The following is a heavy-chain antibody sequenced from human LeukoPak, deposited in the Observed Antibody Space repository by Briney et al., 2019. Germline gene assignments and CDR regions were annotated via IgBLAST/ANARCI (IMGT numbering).Heavy chain of an antibody. CDR1: GFTFSSCW. CDR3: VKDQWLNYFDF. D-gene: IGHD5-12*01. Sequence: PGGSLRLSCAASGFTFSSCWMTWVRQAPGKGLEWVANIRQDGSEKYYVDSVKGRFTIPRDNAKNSLYLQMNGLRAEDTAVYYCVKDQWLNYFDFWGQGTLVTVSS. CDR2: IRQDGSEK. V-gene: IGHV3-7*02. J-gene: IGHJ4*02.